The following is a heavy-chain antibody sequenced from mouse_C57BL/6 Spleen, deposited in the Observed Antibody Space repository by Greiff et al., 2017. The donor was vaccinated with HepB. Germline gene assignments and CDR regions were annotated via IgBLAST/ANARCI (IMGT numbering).Heavy chain of an antibody. J-gene: IGHJ3*01. CDR1: GFTFSDYG. CDR3: ARGSIYYDYDEGFAY. CDR2: ISSGSSTI. D-gene: IGHD2-4*01. V-gene: IGHV5-17*01. Sequence: EVQLVESGGGLVKPGGSLKLSCAASGFTFSDYGMHWVRQAPEKGLEWVAYISSGSSTIYYADTVKGRFSISRDNAKNTLFLQMTSLRSEDTAMYYCARGSIYYDYDEGFAYWGQGTLVTVSA.